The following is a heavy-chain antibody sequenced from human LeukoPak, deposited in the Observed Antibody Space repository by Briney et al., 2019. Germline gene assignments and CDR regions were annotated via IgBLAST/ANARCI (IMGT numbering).Heavy chain of an antibody. V-gene: IGHV4-4*07. CDR3: ARADPGQIRYFDWLLGGYGMDV. Sequence: SETLSLTCTVSGGSISSYYWSWIRQPAGKGLEWIGRIYTSGSTNYNPSLKSRVTMSVDTSKNQFSLKLSSVTAADTAVYYCARADPGQIRYFDWLLGGYGMDVWGQGTTVTVSS. D-gene: IGHD3-9*01. CDR1: GGSISSYY. CDR2: IYTSGST. J-gene: IGHJ6*02.